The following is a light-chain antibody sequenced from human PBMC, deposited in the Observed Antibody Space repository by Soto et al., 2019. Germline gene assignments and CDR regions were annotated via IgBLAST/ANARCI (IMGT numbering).Light chain of an antibody. CDR1: SSNIGAGYD. J-gene: IGLJ1*01. CDR2: GNS. Sequence: QSVLTQPPSVSGAPGQRVTISCTGNSSNIGAGYDVHWYQQLPGTAPKLLIYGNSNRPSGVPDRFSGSKSGTSASLATTGLQSEVEADYYCQSYDSSLSGSYVFGTGTKVTVL. V-gene: IGLV1-40*01. CDR3: QSYDSSLSGSYV.